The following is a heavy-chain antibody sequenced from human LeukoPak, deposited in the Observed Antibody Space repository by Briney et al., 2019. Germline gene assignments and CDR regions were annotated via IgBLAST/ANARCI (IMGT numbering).Heavy chain of an antibody. CDR1: GFTFSGSA. D-gene: IGHD3-22*01. CDR3: ARDGGSSGYHDALDI. Sequence: GGSLKLSCAASGFTFSGSAMHWVRQAPGRWLEWVALIWYDGRNKYYADSVKGRFTISRDKSKNTLSLQLNSLRDEDTAVYYCARDGGSSGYHDALDIWGQGTMVTVSA. J-gene: IGHJ3*02. CDR2: IWYDGRNK. V-gene: IGHV3-33*08.